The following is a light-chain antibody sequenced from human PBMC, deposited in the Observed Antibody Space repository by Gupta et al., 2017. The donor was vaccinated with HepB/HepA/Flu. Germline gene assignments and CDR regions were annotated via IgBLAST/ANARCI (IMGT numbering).Light chain of an antibody. CDR1: RDISNH. J-gene: IGKJ3*01. CDR2: DAS. Sequence: DVQMLQSPSSLSSSIGDRVTITCQASRDISNHLNWYQQKPRKAPKLLIFDASNLETGVPSRLSGSGSGTDFTFTISSLQPEEIATYYCQQYESVPITFGPGTKVDIK. CDR3: QQYESVPIT. V-gene: IGKV1-33*01.